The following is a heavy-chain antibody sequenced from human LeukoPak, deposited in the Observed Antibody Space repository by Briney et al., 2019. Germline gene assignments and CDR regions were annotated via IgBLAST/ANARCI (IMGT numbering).Heavy chain of an antibody. CDR1: GYTFTSYE. J-gene: IGHJ6*03. V-gene: IGHV1-8*01. CDR3: ARGPGQQLLNYYYYYYYMDV. D-gene: IGHD6-13*01. CDR2: MNPNSGNT. Sequence: ASVKVSCKASGYTFTSYEINWVRQATGQGLEWMGWMNPNSGNTGYAQKFQGRVTMTRNTSISTAYMELSSLRSEDTAVYCCARGPGQQLLNYYYYYYYMDVWGKGTTVTVSS.